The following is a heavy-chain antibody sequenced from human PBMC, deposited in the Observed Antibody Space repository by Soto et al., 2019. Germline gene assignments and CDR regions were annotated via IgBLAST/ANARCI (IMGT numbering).Heavy chain of an antibody. D-gene: IGHD3-22*01. Sequence: GGSLRLSCAASGFTFSSYEMNWVRQAPGKGLEWVSYISSSGSTIYYADSVKGRFTISRDNAKNSLYLQMNSLRAEDTAVYYCARDRDYYDSSGYCDYWGQGTLVTVSS. V-gene: IGHV3-48*03. CDR3: ARDRDYYDSSGYCDY. CDR1: GFTFSSYE. CDR2: ISSSGSTI. J-gene: IGHJ4*02.